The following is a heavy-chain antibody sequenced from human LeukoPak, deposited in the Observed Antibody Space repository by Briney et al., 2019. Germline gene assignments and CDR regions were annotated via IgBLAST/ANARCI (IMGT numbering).Heavy chain of an antibody. J-gene: IGHJ4*02. CDR1: GFTFSTYA. D-gene: IGHD3-10*01. Sequence: GGSLRLSCATSGFTFSTYAMTWVRQAPGKGLEWVSAIDIYATKTNYADSVKGRFTISRDNSKNTLYLQMNSLRGEDTAIYYCARDYKADFWGQGTLVAVSS. CDR3: ARDYKADF. V-gene: IGHV3-23*05. CDR2: IDIYATKT.